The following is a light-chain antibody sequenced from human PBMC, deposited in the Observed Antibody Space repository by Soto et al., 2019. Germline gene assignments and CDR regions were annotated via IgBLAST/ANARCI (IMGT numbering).Light chain of an antibody. CDR3: AARDDSLSGHWV. J-gene: IGLJ3*02. Sequence: QSVLTQPPSASGTPGQRVTISCSGSSSNIGSEYVVWYQHLPGTAPKLLIYRNNQRPSGVPDRFAGSKSGTSASLAISGLRSEYEADYYCAARDDSLSGHWVFGGGTQLTVL. CDR1: SSNIGSEY. V-gene: IGLV1-47*01. CDR2: RNN.